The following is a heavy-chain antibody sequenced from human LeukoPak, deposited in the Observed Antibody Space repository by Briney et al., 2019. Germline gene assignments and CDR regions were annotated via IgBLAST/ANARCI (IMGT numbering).Heavy chain of an antibody. J-gene: IGHJ4*02. CDR3: AKHLTRMSYFDY. CDR1: GFTFDDYA. CDR2: ISEFGDGT. V-gene: IGHV3-23*01. Sequence: PGGSLRLSCAASGFTFDDYAMHWVRQAPGKGLEWVSAISEFGDGTFYADPVKGRFTISRDNSKSTLYLQMSSLRAEDTAIYFCAKHLTRMSYFDYWGQGTLATVSA.